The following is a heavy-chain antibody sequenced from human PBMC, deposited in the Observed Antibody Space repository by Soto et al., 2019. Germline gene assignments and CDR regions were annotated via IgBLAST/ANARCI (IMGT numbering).Heavy chain of an antibody. CDR2: ISGSGGST. Sequence: GGSLRLSFAASGFTFSSYAMSWVRQAPGKGLEWVSAISGSGGSTYYADSVKGRFTISRDNSKNTLYLQMNSLRAEDTAVYYCAPNEHSSSSEIFHGMDVWGQGTTVTVSS. V-gene: IGHV3-23*01. CDR1: GFTFSSYA. D-gene: IGHD6-6*01. J-gene: IGHJ6*02. CDR3: APNEHSSSSEIFHGMDV.